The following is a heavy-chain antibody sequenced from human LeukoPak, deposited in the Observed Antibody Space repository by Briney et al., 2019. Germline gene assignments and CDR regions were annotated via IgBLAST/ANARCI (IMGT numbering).Heavy chain of an antibody. D-gene: IGHD3-10*01. CDR2: IYHSGST. V-gene: IGHV4-4*02. J-gene: IGHJ4*02. CDR1: GGSISSSNW. Sequence: KPSETLSLTCAVSGGSISSSNWWSWVRQPPGKGLEWIGEIYHSGSTNYNPSLKSRVTISVDKSKNQFSLKLSSVTAADTAVYYCARDVGSLQGGFDYWGQGTLVTVSS. CDR3: ARDVGSLQGGFDY.